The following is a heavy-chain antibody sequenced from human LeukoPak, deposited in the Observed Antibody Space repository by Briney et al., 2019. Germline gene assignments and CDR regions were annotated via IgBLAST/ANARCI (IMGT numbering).Heavy chain of an antibody. D-gene: IGHD2-8*01. V-gene: IGHV1-2*02. CDR2: INPNSGGT. CDR3: ARVAYCTKGVCINFDL. J-gene: IGHJ4*02. Sequence: GASVKVSCKASGYTFTGYYMHWMRQAPGQGLEWMGWINPNSGGTKYAQKFQGRVTVTRDTSTGTAYMELSGLRADATAVYYCARVAYCTKGVCINFDLWGQGTLVTVSS. CDR1: GYTFTGYY.